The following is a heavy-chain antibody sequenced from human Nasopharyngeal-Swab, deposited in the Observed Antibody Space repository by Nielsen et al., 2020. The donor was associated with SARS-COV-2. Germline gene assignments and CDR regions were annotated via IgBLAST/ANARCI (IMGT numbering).Heavy chain of an antibody. Sequence: IRQPPGKALEWLAHIFSNDEKSYSTSLKSRLTISKDTSKSQVVLTMTNMDPVDTATYSCARTLLAAGGYYYGMDVWGQGTTVTVSS. J-gene: IGHJ6*02. V-gene: IGHV2-26*01. D-gene: IGHD6-13*01. CDR2: IFSNDEK. CDR3: ARTLLAAGGYYYGMDV.